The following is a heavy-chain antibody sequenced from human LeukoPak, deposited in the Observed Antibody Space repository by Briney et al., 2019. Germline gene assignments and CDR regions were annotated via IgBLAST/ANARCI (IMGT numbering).Heavy chain of an antibody. CDR2: ISAYNGNT. D-gene: IGHD3-16*02. J-gene: IGHJ4*02. V-gene: IGHV1-18*01. CDR3: ARVGYYDYIWGSYRYRKFDY. CDR1: GYTFTSYG. Sequence: VASVKVSCKASGYTFTSYGISWVRQAPGQGLEWMGWISAYNGNTNYAQKLQGRVTMTTDTSTSTAYMELRSLRSDDTAVYYCARVGYYDYIWGSYRYRKFDYWGQGTLVTVSS.